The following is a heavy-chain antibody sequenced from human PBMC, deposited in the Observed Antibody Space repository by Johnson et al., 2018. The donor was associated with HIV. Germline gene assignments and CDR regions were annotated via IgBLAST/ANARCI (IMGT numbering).Heavy chain of an antibody. D-gene: IGHD4-23*01. CDR3: AKARSLLDYGGFDAFDI. CDR2: IYYDGTNK. V-gene: IGHV3-33*06. CDR1: GFTFSSYA. Sequence: QVQLVESGGGVVQPGRSLRLSCAASGFTFSSYAMHWVRQAPGKGLEWVAIIYYDGTNKYYADSVKGRFTISRDNSKYTLSLQMISLRAEDTAMYYCAKARSLLDYGGFDAFDIWGQGTLVIVSS. J-gene: IGHJ3*02.